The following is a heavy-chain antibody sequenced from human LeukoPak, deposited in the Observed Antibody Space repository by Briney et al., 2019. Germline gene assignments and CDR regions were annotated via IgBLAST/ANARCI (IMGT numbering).Heavy chain of an antibody. D-gene: IGHD2-2*01. CDR3: ASSSVVVPAAINPYYYGMDV. CDR2: VYYSGRT. V-gene: IGHV4-61*01. Sequence: PSETLSLTCTVSGGSVRSDTYYWSWIRQPPGKGLEWIGYVYYSGRTNYNPSLKSRVTISVDTSKNQFSLKLSSVTAADTAVYYCASSSVVVPAAINPYYYGMDVWGQGTTVTVSS. J-gene: IGHJ6*02. CDR1: GGSVRSDTYY.